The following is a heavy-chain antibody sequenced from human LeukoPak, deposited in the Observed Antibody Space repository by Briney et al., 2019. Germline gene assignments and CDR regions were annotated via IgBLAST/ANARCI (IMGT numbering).Heavy chain of an antibody. CDR1: GVTIRTTY. CDR2: LSDSGVYT. J-gene: IGHJ4*02. Sequence: GGSLRLSCAASGVTIRTTYISWVRQAPGKGLEWVSILSDSGVYTYYADSVKGRFTISRDNSNNMLYLQMNSLRAEDTAVYYCAKKAHYDAYAKYFDYWGQGTLVTVSS. CDR3: AKKAHYDAYAKYFDY. D-gene: IGHD4-17*01. V-gene: IGHV3-23*01.